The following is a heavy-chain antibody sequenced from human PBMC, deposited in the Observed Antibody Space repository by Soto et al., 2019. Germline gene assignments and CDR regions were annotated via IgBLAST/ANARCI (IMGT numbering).Heavy chain of an antibody. D-gene: IGHD1-26*01. CDR2: MNPNSGNT. CDR3: ARVRAVIGDSGSYVDY. J-gene: IGHJ4*02. Sequence: QVQLVQSGAEVKKPGASVKVSCKASGYTFTSYDINWVRQATGQGLEWMGWMNPNSGNTGYAQKFQGRVTMTRNTSIRTAYMELSSLRSEDTAVYYCARVRAVIGDSGSYVDYWGQGTLVTVSS. CDR1: GYTFTSYD. V-gene: IGHV1-8*01.